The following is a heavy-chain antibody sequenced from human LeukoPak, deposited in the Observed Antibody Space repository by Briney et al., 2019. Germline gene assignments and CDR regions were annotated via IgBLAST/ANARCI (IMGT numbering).Heavy chain of an antibody. CDR2: IYSGGST. D-gene: IGHD3-16*01. CDR3: ARGGGAY. V-gene: IGHV3-53*01. Sequence: PGGSLRLSCAVSGFTVSSNYMNWVRQAPGKGLEWVSVIYSGGSTYYADSVKGRFTISRDNSKNTLYLQMNSLRAEDTAVYYCARGGGAYWGQGALVTVSS. CDR1: GFTVSSNY. J-gene: IGHJ4*02.